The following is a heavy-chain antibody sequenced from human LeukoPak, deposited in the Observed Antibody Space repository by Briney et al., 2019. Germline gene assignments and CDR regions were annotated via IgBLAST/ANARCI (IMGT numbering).Heavy chain of an antibody. CDR1: GFTFSSYG. D-gene: IGHD6-13*01. CDR3: ARRRSSSWLDY. Sequence: GGSLRLSCAASGFTFSSYGMHWVRQAPGKGLEWVAVIWYDGSNKYYADSVKGRFTISRDNSKNTLYLQMNSLRAEDTAVYYCARRRSSSWLDYWGQGTLVTVSS. CDR2: IWYDGSNK. V-gene: IGHV3-33*01. J-gene: IGHJ4*02.